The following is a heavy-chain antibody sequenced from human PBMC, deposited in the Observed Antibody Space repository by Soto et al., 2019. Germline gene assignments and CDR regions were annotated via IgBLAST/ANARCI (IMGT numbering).Heavy chain of an antibody. CDR1: GFTFSDYY. J-gene: IGHJ4*02. CDR2: ISSSGSTI. D-gene: IGHD3-10*01. CDR3: ARWVLLWFGDAPYYFDY. Sequence: QVQLVESGGGLVKPGWYLRLSCAASGFTFSDYYMSWILQAPGKGLGRVSYISSSGSTIYYPDSVKGRFTISRDNAKNSLYLQMNSLRAEDMAVYYCARWVLLWFGDAPYYFDYWGQGTLVTVSS. V-gene: IGHV3-11*01.